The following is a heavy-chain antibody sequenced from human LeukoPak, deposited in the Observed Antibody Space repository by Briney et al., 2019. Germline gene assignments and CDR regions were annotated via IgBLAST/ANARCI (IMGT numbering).Heavy chain of an antibody. V-gene: IGHV4-4*07. J-gene: IGHJ3*02. Sequence: SETLSLTCTVSGGSINNYYWSWIRQPAGKGLEWIGRIYTRGSTNYNPSPKSRVTMSVDTSKNQFSLKLGSVTAADTAVYYCARGRYCSADICSGGDAFDIWGQGTMVSVSS. D-gene: IGHD2-15*01. CDR2: IYTRGST. CDR1: GGSINNYY. CDR3: ARGRYCSADICSGGDAFDI.